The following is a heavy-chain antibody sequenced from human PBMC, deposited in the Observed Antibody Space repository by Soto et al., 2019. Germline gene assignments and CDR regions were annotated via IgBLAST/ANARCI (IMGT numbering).Heavy chain of an antibody. J-gene: IGHJ4*02. CDR1: GDSINSSHW. D-gene: IGHD3-3*02. CDR2: ISHSGST. CDR3: AARHFWSRPWTDRRLDY. Sequence: SETLSLTCAASGDSINSSHWWNWVRQPPEKGLEWTGQISHSGSTTYNPSLTSRVTISVDKSKNHFSLKLTSVTAADTAVYYCAARHFWSRPWTDRRLDYWGQGTLVTVSS. V-gene: IGHV4-4*02.